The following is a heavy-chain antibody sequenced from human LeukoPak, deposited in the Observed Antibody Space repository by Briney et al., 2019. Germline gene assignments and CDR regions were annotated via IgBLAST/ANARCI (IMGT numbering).Heavy chain of an antibody. Sequence: SETLSLTCAVYGGSFSGYYWSWIRQPPGKGLEWIGEINHSGSTNYNPSLKSRVTISVDTSKNQFSLKLSSGTAADTAVYYCARETGGLRHYYMDVWGKGTTVTVSS. V-gene: IGHV4-34*01. CDR2: INHSGST. CDR1: GGSFSGYY. CDR3: ARETGGLRHYYMDV. J-gene: IGHJ6*03. D-gene: IGHD4-17*01.